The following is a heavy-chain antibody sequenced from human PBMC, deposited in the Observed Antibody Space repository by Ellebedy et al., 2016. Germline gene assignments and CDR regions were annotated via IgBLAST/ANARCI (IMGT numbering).Heavy chain of an antibody. J-gene: IGHJ4*02. CDR2: IFWNSDYA. Sequence: GGSLRLSXVVSGFSIDDHAMHWVRHPPGKGLEWVSGIFWNSDYAGYADSVRGRFTISKDKAKNSLYLQMNSLRPDDSALYFCLRDTTAGGLDYWGQGIPVAVSS. V-gene: IGHV3-9*01. CDR3: LRDTTAGGLDY. D-gene: IGHD3/OR15-3a*01. CDR1: GFSIDDHA.